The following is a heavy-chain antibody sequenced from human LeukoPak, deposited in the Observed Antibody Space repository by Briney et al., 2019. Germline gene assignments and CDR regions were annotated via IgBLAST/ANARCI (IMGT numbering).Heavy chain of an antibody. J-gene: IGHJ4*02. CDR3: ARGCYDSSGYYYPWDY. D-gene: IGHD3-22*01. CDR2: ISSTSSYI. V-gene: IGHV3-21*01. CDR1: RFTFSSYS. Sequence: GGSLRLSRAASRFTFSSYSMNWVRQAPGKGLEWVSSISSTSSYIYYADSVKGRFTISRDNAKNSLYLQMNSLRAEDTAVYYCARGCYDSSGYYYPWDYWGQGALVTVSS.